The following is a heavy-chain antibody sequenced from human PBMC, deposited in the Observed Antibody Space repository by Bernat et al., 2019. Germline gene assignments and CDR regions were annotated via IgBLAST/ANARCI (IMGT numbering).Heavy chain of an antibody. CDR1: GYTFTNYA. J-gene: IGHJ3*01. D-gene: IGHD3-10*01. CDR2: INTGNGNT. V-gene: IGHV1-3*04. CDR3: ARPGGSNYYYSPFDV. Sequence: QVQLVQSGAEVKKPGASVKVSCKASGYTFTNYAMHWVRQAPGQGPEWMGWINTGNGNTKYSQNFQGRVTITSDTSASTAYMELSSLRSEDTAVYYCARPGGSNYYYSPFDVWGQGTMVTVSS.